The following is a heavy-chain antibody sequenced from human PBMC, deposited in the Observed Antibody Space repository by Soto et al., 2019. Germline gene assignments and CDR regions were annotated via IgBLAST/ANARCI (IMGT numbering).Heavy chain of an antibody. CDR3: AIDGHSWSSGWYYYFDY. CDR2: ISGSGGST. D-gene: IGHD6-19*01. V-gene: IGHV3-23*01. CDR1: GFTFSSYA. J-gene: IGHJ4*02. Sequence: PGGSLRLSCAASGFTFSSYAMSWVRQAPGKGLEWVSAISGSGGSTYYADSVKGRFTISRDNSKNTLYLQMNSLRAEDTAVYYCAIDGHSWSSGWYYYFDYWGQGTLVTVSS.